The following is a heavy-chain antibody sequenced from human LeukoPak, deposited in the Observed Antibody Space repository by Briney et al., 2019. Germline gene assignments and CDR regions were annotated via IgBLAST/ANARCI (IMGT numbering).Heavy chain of an antibody. CDR3: ARANVLRFLEWLLYGDSFDY. J-gene: IGHJ4*02. V-gene: IGHV3-7*04. D-gene: IGHD3-3*01. CDR1: GFTFSSYC. Sequence: GGSLRLSCAASGFTFSSYCMSWVRQAPGKGLEWVANIKQDGSEKYYVDSVKGRFTISRDNAKNSLYLQMNSLTAEDTAVYYCARANVLRFLEWLLYGDSFDYWGQGTLVTVSS. CDR2: IKQDGSEK.